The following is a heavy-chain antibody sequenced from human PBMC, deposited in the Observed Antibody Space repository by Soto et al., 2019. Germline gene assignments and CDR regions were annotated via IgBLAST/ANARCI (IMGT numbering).Heavy chain of an antibody. CDR2: ISSSSSYI. J-gene: IGHJ3*02. CDR1: GFTFSSYS. D-gene: IGHD4-17*01. CDR3: ANDYDDAFDI. V-gene: IGHV3-21*01. Sequence: GGSLRLSYAASGFTFSSYSMNWVRQAPGKGLEWVSSISSSSSYIYYADSVKGRFTISRDNAKNSLYLQMNSLRAEDTAVYYCANDYDDAFDIWGQGTMVTVSS.